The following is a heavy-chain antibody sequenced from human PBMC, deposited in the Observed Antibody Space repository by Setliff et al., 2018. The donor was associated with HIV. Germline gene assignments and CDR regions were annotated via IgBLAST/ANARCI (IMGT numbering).Heavy chain of an antibody. J-gene: IGHJ4*02. CDR3: ARDWVAAAGVMGDY. Sequence: ASVKVSCKASGYLFTGYYMHWVRQAPGQGLEWMGWISAYNGNTKYAQKLQGRVTMTTDTSTSTAYMELWSLRSDDTAVYYCARDWVAAAGVMGDYWGQGTLVTVSS. V-gene: IGHV1-18*04. CDR2: ISAYNGNT. CDR1: GYLFTGYY. D-gene: IGHD6-13*01.